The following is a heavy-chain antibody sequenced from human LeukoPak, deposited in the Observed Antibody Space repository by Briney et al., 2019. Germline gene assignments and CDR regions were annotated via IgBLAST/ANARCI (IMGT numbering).Heavy chain of an antibody. Sequence: SETLSLTCTVSGGSISSSSYYWGWIRQPPGKGLEWIGSIYYSGSTYYNPSLKSQVTISVDTSKNQFSLKLSSVTAADTAVYYCARGSSWSYYYMDVWGKGATVTVSS. CDR1: GGSISSSSYY. V-gene: IGHV4-39*07. CDR2: IYYSGST. CDR3: ARGSSWSYYYMDV. J-gene: IGHJ6*03. D-gene: IGHD2-2*01.